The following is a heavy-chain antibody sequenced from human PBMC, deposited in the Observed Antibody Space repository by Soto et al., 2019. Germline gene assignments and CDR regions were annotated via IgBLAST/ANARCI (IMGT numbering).Heavy chain of an antibody. CDR3: AKGSYCTNGICYNY. J-gene: IGHJ4*02. CDR2: ISGSGGST. CDR1: GFTFSTYA. D-gene: IGHD2-8*01. V-gene: IGHV3-23*01. Sequence: GGSLRLSCAASGFTFSTYAMSWVRQAPGKGLEWVSAISGSGGSTYYADSVKGRFTISRDNSKNTLYLQMNSLRAEDTAVYYCAKGSYCTNGICYNYWGQGTLVTVSS.